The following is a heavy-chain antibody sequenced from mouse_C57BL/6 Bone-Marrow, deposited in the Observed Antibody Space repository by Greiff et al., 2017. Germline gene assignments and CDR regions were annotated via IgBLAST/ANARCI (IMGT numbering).Heavy chain of an antibody. Sequence: QVQLQQPGAELVRPGSSVKLSCKASGYTFTSYWMHWVKQRPIQGLEWIGNIDPSDSETHYNQKFKDKATLTVDKSSSTAYMQLSSLTSEDSAVDDCARSYYGNYFDYWGQGTTLTVSS. CDR1: GYTFTSYW. CDR2: IDPSDSET. CDR3: ARSYYGNYFDY. D-gene: IGHD1-1*01. J-gene: IGHJ2*01. V-gene: IGHV1-52*01.